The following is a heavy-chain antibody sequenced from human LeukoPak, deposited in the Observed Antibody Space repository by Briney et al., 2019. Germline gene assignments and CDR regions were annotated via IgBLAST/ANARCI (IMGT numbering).Heavy chain of an antibody. D-gene: IGHD3-3*01. Sequence: GGSLRLSCAASGFTFSSYEMNWVRQAPRKGLGWVSYISSSGSTIYYADSVKGRFTISRDNAKNSLYLQMNSLRAEDTAVYYCARFRSGSGGYWGQGTLVTVSS. V-gene: IGHV3-48*03. CDR2: ISSSGSTI. CDR1: GFTFSSYE. CDR3: ARFRSGSGGY. J-gene: IGHJ4*02.